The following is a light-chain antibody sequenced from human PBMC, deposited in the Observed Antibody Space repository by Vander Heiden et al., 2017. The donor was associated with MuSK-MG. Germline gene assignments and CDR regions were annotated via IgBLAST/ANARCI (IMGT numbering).Light chain of an antibody. CDR1: QRISSW. CDR2: KAY. J-gene: IGKJ1*01. V-gene: IGKV1-5*03. CDR3: QQYKWEWRT. Sequence: DIQMPQSPSTLSASVGDRVTITCRASQRISSWLAWYQQQPGKAPKLLIVKAYSLEGGVPSRSSGRGSGTVFLLTSRSMPTDDCATYCRQQYKWEWRTFGQGTKVEIK.